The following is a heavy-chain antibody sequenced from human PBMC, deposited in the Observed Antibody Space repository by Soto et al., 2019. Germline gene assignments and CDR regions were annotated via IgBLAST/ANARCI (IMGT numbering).Heavy chain of an antibody. CDR1: GFTVSSNY. CDR2: IYSGGST. CDR3: VQTTGWPGFDF. V-gene: IGHV3-66*01. J-gene: IGHJ4*02. D-gene: IGHD6-19*01. Sequence: GGSLRLSCAASGFTVSSNYMSWVRQAPGKGLERVSVIYSGGSTYYADSVKGRFTISRDNSKNTLYLQMNSLRAEDTAVYYCVQTTGWPGFDFWGQGTLVTVSS.